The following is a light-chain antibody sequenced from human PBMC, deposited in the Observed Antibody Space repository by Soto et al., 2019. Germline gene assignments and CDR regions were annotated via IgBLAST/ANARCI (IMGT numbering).Light chain of an antibody. J-gene: IGKJ5*01. CDR1: QSIRYY. V-gene: IGKV1-39*01. CDR2: AAS. CDR3: QQSYSNAIT. Sequence: DIQMTQSPSSLSASVGDRVTITCRASQSIRYYVNWYQQKPGKAPKLLIYAASTLQSGVQSRFSGSGSGTDFTLTISSLQPEDSATYYCQQSYSNAITFGQGTRLEIK.